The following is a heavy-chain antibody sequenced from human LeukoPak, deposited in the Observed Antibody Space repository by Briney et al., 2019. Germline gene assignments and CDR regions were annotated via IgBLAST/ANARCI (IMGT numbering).Heavy chain of an antibody. CDR2: ISGSGGST. CDR3: ANNHGGGSNSPLNWFDP. CDR1: GFTFSSYA. Sequence: GGSLRLSCAASGFTFSSYAMSWVRQAPGKGLEWVSTISGSGGSTYYADSVKGRFTISRDNSKNTLYLQINSLRAEDAALYYCANNHGGGSNSPLNWFDPWGQGTLVTVSS. J-gene: IGHJ5*02. D-gene: IGHD1-26*01. V-gene: IGHV3-23*01.